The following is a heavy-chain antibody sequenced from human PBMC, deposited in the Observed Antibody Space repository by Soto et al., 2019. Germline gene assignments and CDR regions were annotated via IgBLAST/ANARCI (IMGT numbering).Heavy chain of an antibody. V-gene: IGHV5-51*01. CDR3: ARSQTLYYYGSGSYGSGYMDV. CDR1: GYSFTSYW. CDR2: IYPGDSDT. J-gene: IGHJ6*03. Sequence: GESLKISCKGSGYSFTSYWIGWVRQMPGKGLEWMGIIYPGDSDTRYSPSFQGQVTVSADKSISTAYLQWSSLKASDTAMYYCARSQTLYYYGSGSYGSGYMDVWGKGTTVTVSS. D-gene: IGHD3-10*01.